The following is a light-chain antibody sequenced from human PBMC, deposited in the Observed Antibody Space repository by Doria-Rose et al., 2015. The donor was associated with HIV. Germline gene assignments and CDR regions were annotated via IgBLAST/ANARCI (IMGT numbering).Light chain of an antibody. CDR2: KAS. CDR1: QSISTW. Sequence: DIRLTQSPSPLSASVGDRVTITCRASQSISTWLAWYQQKPGKAPKLLIYKASSLESGVPSRFSGSGSGTEFTLTISSLQPDDFASYYCQHYQSYPYTVDQGTKRE. CDR3: QHYQSYPYT. V-gene: IGKV1-5*03. J-gene: IGKJ2*01.